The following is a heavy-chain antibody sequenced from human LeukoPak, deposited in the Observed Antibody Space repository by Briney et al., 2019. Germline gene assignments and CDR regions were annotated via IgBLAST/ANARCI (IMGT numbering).Heavy chain of an antibody. Sequence: ASVKVSCKASGYTFTSYDINWVRQATGQGLEWMGWMNPNSGNTGYAQKFQGRVTMTRNTSIRTAYMELRSLRSDDTAVYYCARDVAVAGHAFDLWGQGPMVTVSS. CDR1: GYTFTSYD. J-gene: IGHJ3*01. CDR3: ARDVAVAGHAFDL. D-gene: IGHD6-19*01. V-gene: IGHV1-8*01. CDR2: MNPNSGNT.